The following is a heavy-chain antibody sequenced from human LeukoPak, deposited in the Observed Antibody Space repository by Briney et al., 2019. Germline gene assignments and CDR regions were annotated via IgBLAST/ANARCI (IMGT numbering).Heavy chain of an antibody. D-gene: IGHD6-19*01. Sequence: GGSLKLSCAASGFTFDNYAMNWVRQVPGKGLEWISLISWNSGTIGYADSVKVRFTISRDNANNFLYLQMNSLRAEDTALYYCARAYKDRSLAGKKEFFQHWGQGTLVTVSS. CDR3: ARAYKDRSLAGKKEFFQH. J-gene: IGHJ1*01. CDR1: GFTFDNYA. V-gene: IGHV3-9*01. CDR2: ISWNSGTI.